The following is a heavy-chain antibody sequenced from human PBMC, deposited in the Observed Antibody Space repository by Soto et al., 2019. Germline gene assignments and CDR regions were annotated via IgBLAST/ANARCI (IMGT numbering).Heavy chain of an antibody. D-gene: IGHD3-10*01. V-gene: IGHV4-59*01. CDR1: GGSISSYY. J-gene: IGHJ3*02. CDR2: IYYSGST. Sequence: SETLSLTCTVSGGSISSYYWSWIRQPPGKGLEWIGYIYYSGSTNYNPSPKSRVTISVDTSKNQFSLKLSSVTAADTAVYYCAREWYYYGSGSYSAFDIWGQGTMVTVSS. CDR3: AREWYYYGSGSYSAFDI.